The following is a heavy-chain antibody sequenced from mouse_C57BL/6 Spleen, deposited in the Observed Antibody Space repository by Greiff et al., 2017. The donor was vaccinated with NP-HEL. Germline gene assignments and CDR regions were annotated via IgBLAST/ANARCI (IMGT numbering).Heavy chain of an antibody. J-gene: IGHJ3*01. D-gene: IGHD2-12*01. CDR1: GYTFTDYN. Sequence: VQLQQSGPELVKPGASVKMSCKASGYTFTDYNMHWVKQSHGKSLEWIGYINPNNGGTSYNQKFKGKATLTVNKSSSTAYMELRSLTSEDSAVYYCARGGQIRLGFAYWGQGTLVTVSA. CDR2: INPNNGGT. V-gene: IGHV1-22*01. CDR3: ARGGQIRLGFAY.